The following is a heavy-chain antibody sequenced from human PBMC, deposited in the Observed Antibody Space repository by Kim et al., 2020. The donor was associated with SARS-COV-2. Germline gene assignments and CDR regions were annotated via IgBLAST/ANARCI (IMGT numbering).Heavy chain of an antibody. CDR1: GFTFDDYA. Sequence: GGSLRLSCAASGFTFDDYAMHWVRQAPGKGLEWVSGISWNSGSIGYADSVEGRFTISRDNAKNSLYLQMNSLRAQDTALYYCAKDGWWALPRGYGMAVWGQGTTVTASS. D-gene: IGHD1-26*01. J-gene: IGHJ6*01. V-gene: IGHV3-9*01. CDR3: AKDGWWALPRGYGMAV. CDR2: ISWNSGSI.